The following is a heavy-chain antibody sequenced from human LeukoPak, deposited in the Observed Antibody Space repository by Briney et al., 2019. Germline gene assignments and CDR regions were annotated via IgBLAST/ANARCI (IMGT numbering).Heavy chain of an antibody. CDR3: VRDILGRGY. CDR2: INHSGST. V-gene: IGHV4-34*01. Sequence: SETLSLTCAVYGGSFSGYYWSWIRQPPGKGLEWIGEINHSGSTNYNPSLKSRVTISVDTSKNQFSLKLSSVTAADTAVYYCVRDILGRGYWGQGTLVTVSS. J-gene: IGHJ4*02. CDR1: GGSFSGYY. D-gene: IGHD3-10*01.